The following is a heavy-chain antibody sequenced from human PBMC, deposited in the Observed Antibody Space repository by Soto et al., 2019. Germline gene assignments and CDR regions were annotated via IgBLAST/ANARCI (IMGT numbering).Heavy chain of an antibody. CDR3: ATGSWVHHGSEGGNWLDP. V-gene: IGHV3-23*01. CDR1: GVSCSNYA. Sequence: EVQLLESGGGLVQPGWSLRLSCAASGVSCSNYAMNWVRQAPGKGLEWVSGISHSGSSTYYADSVKGRFTISRDNSKNTLYLQMNSLRADDTAVYYCATGSWVHHGSEGGNWLDPWGQGTLVTVSS. J-gene: IGHJ5*02. CDR2: ISHSGSST. D-gene: IGHD3-10*01.